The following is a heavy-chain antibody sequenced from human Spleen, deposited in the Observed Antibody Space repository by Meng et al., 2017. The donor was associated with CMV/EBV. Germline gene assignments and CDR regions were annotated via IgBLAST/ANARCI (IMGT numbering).Heavy chain of an antibody. CDR2: IYYNGNS. Sequence: SETLFLTCTVSGGSISSFYWTWIRQPPGNGLEWIGWIYYNGNSDSDPSLKGRLTISVDTSKNQFSLKLNSVTAADTAIYYCARLGYCGTSWCLDDYWGQGTLVTVSS. J-gene: IGHJ4*02. V-gene: IGHV4-59*01. CDR1: GGSISSFY. CDR3: ARLGYCGTSWCLDDY. D-gene: IGHD2-2*01.